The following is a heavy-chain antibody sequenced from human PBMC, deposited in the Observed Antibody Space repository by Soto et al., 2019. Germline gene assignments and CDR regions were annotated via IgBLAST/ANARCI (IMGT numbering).Heavy chain of an antibody. V-gene: IGHV3-33*01. J-gene: IGHJ6*02. CDR3: ARSPIGGWLYGMDV. Sequence: QVQLVESGGGVVQPGRFLRLSCAASGFTFSTYGMHWVRQAPGKGLEWLAIIWYDGSDKYYADSVKGRFTISRDNSKKTLYLQMNSLRAEDTAVYYCARSPIGGWLYGMDVWGQGTTVTVSS. D-gene: IGHD2-15*01. CDR2: IWYDGSDK. CDR1: GFTFSTYG.